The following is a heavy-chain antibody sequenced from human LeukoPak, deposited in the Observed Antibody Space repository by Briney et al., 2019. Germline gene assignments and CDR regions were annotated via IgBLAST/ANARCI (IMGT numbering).Heavy chain of an antibody. V-gene: IGHV3-30*02. D-gene: IGHD1-26*01. CDR1: GFTFSTYG. Sequence: PGGSLRLSCAASGFTFSTYGMHWVRQAPGKGLEWVAFIRNDASKKYYADSVKGRFTISRDNAKNSLYLQMNSLRAEDTAVYYCAVGGTGMEYQYGMDVWGQGTTVTVSS. CDR3: AVGGTGMEYQYGMDV. J-gene: IGHJ6*02. CDR2: IRNDASKK.